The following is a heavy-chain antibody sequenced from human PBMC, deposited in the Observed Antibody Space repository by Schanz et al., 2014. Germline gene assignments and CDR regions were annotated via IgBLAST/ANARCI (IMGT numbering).Heavy chain of an antibody. V-gene: IGHV3-23*01. CDR2: LTGSGTTT. CDR1: GFSFSSYT. CDR3: AKDLAAVGVFDY. Sequence: EVQLLESGGGLVQPGESLRLSCAASGFSFSSYTMSWVRQAPGKGLEWVSALTGSGTTTYYADSVKGRFTISRDNSKNTLDLQMNSLRAEDTAIYYCAKDLAAVGVFDYWGQGSLVTVSP. D-gene: IGHD6-13*01. J-gene: IGHJ4*02.